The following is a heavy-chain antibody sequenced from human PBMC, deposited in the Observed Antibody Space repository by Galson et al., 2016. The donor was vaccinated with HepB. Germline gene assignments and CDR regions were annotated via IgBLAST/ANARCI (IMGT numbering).Heavy chain of an antibody. D-gene: IGHD6-13*01. J-gene: IGHJ4*02. CDR3: TRVHREGIAAAGLQI. CDR2: INTDGSST. V-gene: IGHV3-74*01. CDR1: GFPFSKYW. Sequence: SLRLSCAASGFPFSKYWMHWVRQAPGKGLAWVSRINTDGSSTTYADSVKGRFTISRDNAKNTLYLQMNSMRAEDTALYYCTRVHREGIAAAGLQIWGQGTLVTVSS.